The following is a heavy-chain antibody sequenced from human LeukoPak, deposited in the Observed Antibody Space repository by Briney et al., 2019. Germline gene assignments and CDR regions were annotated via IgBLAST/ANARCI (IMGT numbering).Heavy chain of an antibody. Sequence: GGTLRLSCSTSGFTFSSYGMSWVRQAPGKGLEWVSAIGGSGDTTFYSDSVKGRFTISRDNSKSTLYLQMSSLRVEDTAVYYCAKDLTMIVVSVDPWGQGTLVTVSS. CDR1: GFTFSSYG. V-gene: IGHV3-23*01. CDR2: IGGSGDTT. J-gene: IGHJ5*02. CDR3: AKDLTMIVVSVDP. D-gene: IGHD3-22*01.